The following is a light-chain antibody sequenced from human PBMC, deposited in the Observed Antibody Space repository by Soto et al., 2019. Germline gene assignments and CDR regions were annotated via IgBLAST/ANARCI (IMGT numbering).Light chain of an antibody. CDR3: QQYNNWPRP. CDR1: QSVSIR. J-gene: IGKJ1*01. CDR2: GAT. Sequence: EIVMTQSPATLSGSPGGRATLSCRSSQSVSIRSDWYQQKPGQAPRLLIHGATTRATGIPARFSRSGSGTEFPLTISSGQSEDFAVYFCQQYNNWPRPFGRGTKVEIQ. V-gene: IGKV3-15*01.